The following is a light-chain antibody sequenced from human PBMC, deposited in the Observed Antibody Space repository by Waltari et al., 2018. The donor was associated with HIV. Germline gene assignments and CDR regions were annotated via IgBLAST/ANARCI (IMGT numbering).Light chain of an antibody. CDR1: NIGSKS. V-gene: IGLV3-21*01. CDR2: HDT. Sequence: SYVLTQSPSVSVAPGQTARLTCGGQNIGSKSVNWYQQPPGQAPVMVIYHDTDRPSGIPDRFYGSNSEDTATLTMRRVEAGDEADYYCQVWDTNTDQYVIFGGGTNLAV. J-gene: IGLJ2*01. CDR3: QVWDTNTDQYVI.